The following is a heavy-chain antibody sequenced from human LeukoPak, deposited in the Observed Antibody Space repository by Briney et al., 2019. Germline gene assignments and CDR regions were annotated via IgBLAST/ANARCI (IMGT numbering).Heavy chain of an antibody. Sequence: SETLCLTCAVYGGSFSGYYWSWIRQPPGKGLEWIGEINHSGSTNYNPSLKSRVTISVDTSKNQFSLKLSSVTAADTAVYYCARGENSGGTDYWGQGTLVTVSS. V-gene: IGHV4-34*01. D-gene: IGHD2-15*01. CDR1: GGSFSGYY. J-gene: IGHJ4*02. CDR2: INHSGST. CDR3: ARGENSGGTDY.